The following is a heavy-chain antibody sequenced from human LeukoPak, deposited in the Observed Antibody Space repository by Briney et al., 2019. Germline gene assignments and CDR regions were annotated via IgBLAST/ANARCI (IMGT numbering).Heavy chain of an antibody. CDR2: IYHSGST. J-gene: IGHJ2*01. Sequence: TSETLSLTCAVSGGSISSGGYSWSWIRQPPGKGLEWIGYIYHSGSTYYNPSLKSRVTISVDRSKNQFSLKLSSVTAADTAVYYCARGPTGGYYDSSGYYHYWYFDLWGRGTLVTVSS. V-gene: IGHV4-30-2*01. CDR1: GGSISSGGYS. D-gene: IGHD3-22*01. CDR3: ARGPTGGYYDSSGYYHYWYFDL.